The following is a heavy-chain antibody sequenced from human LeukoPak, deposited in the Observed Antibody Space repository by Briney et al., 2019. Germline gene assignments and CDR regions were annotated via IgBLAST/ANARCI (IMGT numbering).Heavy chain of an antibody. V-gene: IGHV1-8*03. D-gene: IGHD5-24*01. Sequence: ASVKVSCKASGYTFTSYDINWVRQATGQGLEWMGWMTPNSAYTGYAQKFQGRVTITRNTPITTAYMELSSLRFGDTAVYYCARGRDGYNFGYFDLWGRGTLVTVSS. CDR3: ARGRDGYNFGYFDL. CDR1: GYTFTSYD. CDR2: MTPNSAYT. J-gene: IGHJ2*01.